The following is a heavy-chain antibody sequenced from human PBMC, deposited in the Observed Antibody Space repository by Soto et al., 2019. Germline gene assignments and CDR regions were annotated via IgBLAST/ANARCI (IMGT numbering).Heavy chain of an antibody. Sequence: ASVKVSCKVSGYTLAELSMHWVRQAPGKGLEWMGGFDPEDGETIYAQKFQGRATMTEDTSTDTAYMELSSLRSEDTAVYYCATVTFAVVATIYGYFDYWGQGTLVTVSS. J-gene: IGHJ4*02. V-gene: IGHV1-24*01. CDR2: FDPEDGET. D-gene: IGHD5-12*01. CDR3: ATVTFAVVATIYGYFDY. CDR1: GYTLAELS.